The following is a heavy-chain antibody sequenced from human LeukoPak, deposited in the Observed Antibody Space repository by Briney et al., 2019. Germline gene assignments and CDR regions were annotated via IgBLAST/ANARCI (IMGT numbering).Heavy chain of an antibody. CDR1: GGSISSSSYY. D-gene: IGHD4-4*01. Sequence: TSETLSLTCIVSGGSISSSSYYWGWIRQPPGEGLEWIGSIYYSGGTYYNPSLKSRVATSVDTSKNQFSLKLSSVIAADTAVYYCAKGNDYSNSRLRYDALDIWGQGTMVTVSS. CDR3: AKGNDYSNSRLRYDALDI. J-gene: IGHJ3*02. CDR2: IYYSGGT. V-gene: IGHV4-39*01.